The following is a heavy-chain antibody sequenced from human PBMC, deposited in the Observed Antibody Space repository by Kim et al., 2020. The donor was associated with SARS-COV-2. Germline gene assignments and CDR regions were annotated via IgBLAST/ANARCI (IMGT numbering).Heavy chain of an antibody. J-gene: IGHJ4*02. D-gene: IGHD2-8*01. Sequence: GGSLRLSCEASGFIFSSHWMSWVRQAPGKGLEWVGIIKTDGSQTLYVDSLKGRFTISRDNAKNSLYLQMTSLRAEDTAVYYCTRDFQHGQNDYWGQGTLV. CDR1: GFIFSSHW. V-gene: IGHV3-7*01. CDR3: TRDFQHGQNDY. CDR2: IKTDGSQT.